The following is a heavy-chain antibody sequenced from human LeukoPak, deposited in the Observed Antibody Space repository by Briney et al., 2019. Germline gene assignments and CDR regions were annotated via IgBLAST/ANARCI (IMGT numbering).Heavy chain of an antibody. CDR1: GFTFTSFT. CDR3: AGTPWFGELTLDC. Sequence: ASVRVSCKASGFTFTSFTIQWVRHARGQRLEWIGWIVVGSGNTNYAQKFQERVIITRDMSTTTVYMELSSLRSEDTAVYYCAGTPWFGELTLDCWGQGTLVTVSS. CDR2: IVVGSGNT. J-gene: IGHJ4*02. V-gene: IGHV1-58*02. D-gene: IGHD3-10*01.